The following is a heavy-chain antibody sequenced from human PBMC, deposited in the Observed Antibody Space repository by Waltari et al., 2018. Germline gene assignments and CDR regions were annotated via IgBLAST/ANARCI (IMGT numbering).Heavy chain of an antibody. J-gene: IGHJ4*02. Sequence: QVQLVQSGAEVKKPGASVKVSCKASGYTFTGYYMHWVRQAPGQGLEWMGRINPNRCGTNYAQKFQGRVTMTRDTSISTAYMELSRLRSDDTAVYYCARDGYCSGGSCYSSDYWGQGTLVTVSS. V-gene: IGHV1-2*06. CDR1: GYTFTGYY. CDR3: ARDGYCSGGSCYSSDY. CDR2: INPNRCGT. D-gene: IGHD2-15*01.